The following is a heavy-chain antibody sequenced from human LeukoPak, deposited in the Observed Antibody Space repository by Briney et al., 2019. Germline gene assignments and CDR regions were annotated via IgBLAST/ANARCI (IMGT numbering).Heavy chain of an antibody. CDR3: ARNRITMVRGGRYNWFDP. CDR2: IYTSGST. Sequence: ETLSLTCTVSGGSISSYYWSWIRQPAGKGLEWIGRIYTSGSTNYNPSLKSRVTMSVDTSKNQFSLKLSSVTAADTAVYYCARNRITMVRGGRYNWFDPWGQGTLVTVSS. J-gene: IGHJ5*02. CDR1: GGSISSYY. V-gene: IGHV4-4*07. D-gene: IGHD3-10*01.